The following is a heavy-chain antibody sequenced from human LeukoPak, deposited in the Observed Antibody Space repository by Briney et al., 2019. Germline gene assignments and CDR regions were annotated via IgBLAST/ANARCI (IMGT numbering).Heavy chain of an antibody. Sequence: GESLKISCQGFGYSFTNNWIGWVRQMPGKGLEWMAIVYPGDSDTRYSPSFQGQVTISADKSISTAYLQWSSLKASDTAMYYCARLTQVDTAMVYWGQGTLVSVSS. CDR2: VYPGDSDT. D-gene: IGHD5-18*01. V-gene: IGHV5-51*01. CDR1: GYSFTNNW. CDR3: ARLTQVDTAMVY. J-gene: IGHJ4*02.